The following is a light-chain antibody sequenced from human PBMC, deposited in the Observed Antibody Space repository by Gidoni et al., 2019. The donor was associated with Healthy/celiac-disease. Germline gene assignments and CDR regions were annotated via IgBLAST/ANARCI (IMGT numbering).Light chain of an antibody. CDR3: QQYNNWPPWT. CDR1: TLVSSN. Sequence: VMTQSPATLSVSPGERATLSCRASTLVSSNVAWYQQKPGQAPKLLIDGASTRATGIPARFSGSGSGTEFTLTISSLKYEDFAVYYWQQYNNWPPWTFXQXTKVEIK. CDR2: GAS. V-gene: IGKV3-15*01. J-gene: IGKJ1*01.